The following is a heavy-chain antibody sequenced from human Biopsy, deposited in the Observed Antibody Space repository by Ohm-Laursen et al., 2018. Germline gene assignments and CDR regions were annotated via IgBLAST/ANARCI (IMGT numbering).Heavy chain of an antibody. CDR1: GNTFATYH. CDR3: AIFEGYSDDNLDYEHYGMDV. J-gene: IGHJ6*02. Sequence: ASVKVSCKVSGNTFATYHIHWVRQAPGRGLEWMGIISPSGGGTMDTQKFQDRLTMTRDTSTSTVHMELKSLKSEDTAVYYCAIFEGYSDDNLDYEHYGMDVWGQGTTVTVSS. V-gene: IGHV1-46*01. CDR2: ISPSGGGT. D-gene: IGHD1-26*01.